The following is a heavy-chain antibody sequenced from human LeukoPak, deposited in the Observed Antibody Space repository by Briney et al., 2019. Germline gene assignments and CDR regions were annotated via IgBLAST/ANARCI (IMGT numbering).Heavy chain of an antibody. Sequence: GSLXLSXAXSGFTFXSYWMHWVRHAPGKGLVWVSRINSDGSSTSYADSVEGRFTISRDNAKNTQYLQMNSLRAEDTAVYYCARARWELPDYWGQGTLVTVSS. CDR2: INSDGSST. CDR3: ARARWELPDY. V-gene: IGHV3-74*01. D-gene: IGHD2-15*01. J-gene: IGHJ4*02. CDR1: GFTFXSYW.